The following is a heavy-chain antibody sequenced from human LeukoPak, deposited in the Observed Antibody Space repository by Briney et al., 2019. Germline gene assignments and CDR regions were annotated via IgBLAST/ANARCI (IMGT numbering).Heavy chain of an antibody. J-gene: IGHJ4*02. CDR2: IKQDGSER. D-gene: IGHD3-16*01. CDR3: ARENWAPYD. V-gene: IGHV3-7*01. CDR1: GFTFTKYW. Sequence: PGGSLRLSCAASGFTFTKYWLTWVRQAPGKGLEWVANIKQDGSERNYVDTVKGRFIISRDNAKKLLYLQKKRLRAVLMAVHYCARENWAPYDWGQGALVTVSS.